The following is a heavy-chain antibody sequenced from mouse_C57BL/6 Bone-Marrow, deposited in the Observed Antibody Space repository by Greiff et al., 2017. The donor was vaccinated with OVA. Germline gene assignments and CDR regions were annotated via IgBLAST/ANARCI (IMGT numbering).Heavy chain of an antibody. CDR1: GYAFSSYW. Sequence: QVQLQQSGAELVKPGASVKISCKASGYAFSSYWMNWVKQRPGKGLEWIGQIYPGDGDTNYNGKFKGKATLTADKSSSTAYMQLSSLTSEDSAVYFCARGRYYRYYYAMDYWGQGTSVTVSS. J-gene: IGHJ4*01. D-gene: IGHD1-1*01. V-gene: IGHV1-80*01. CDR3: ARGRYYRYYYAMDY. CDR2: IYPGDGDT.